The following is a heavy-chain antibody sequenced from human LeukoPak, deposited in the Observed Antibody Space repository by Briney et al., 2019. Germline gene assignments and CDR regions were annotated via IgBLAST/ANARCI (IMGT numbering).Heavy chain of an antibody. D-gene: IGHD4-23*01. J-gene: IGHJ6*03. CDR2: IYYSGST. CDR3: ARLHYGGNYGFYYYYMDV. CDR1: GGSISSSSYY. V-gene: IGHV4-39*01. Sequence: SETLSLTCTVSGGSISSSSYYWGWIRQPPGKGLEWIGSIYYSGSTYYNPSLKSRVTISVDTSKNQVSLKLSSVTAADTAVYYCARLHYGGNYGFYYYYMDVWGKGTKVTISS.